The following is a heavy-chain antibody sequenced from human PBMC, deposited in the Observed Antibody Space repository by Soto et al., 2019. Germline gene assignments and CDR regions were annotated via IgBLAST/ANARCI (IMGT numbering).Heavy chain of an antibody. CDR3: ARDQGGSAN. J-gene: IGHJ4*02. CDR2: IYSGGST. D-gene: IGHD1-26*01. V-gene: IGHV3-53*01. Sequence: EVQLVESGGGLIQPGGSLRLSCAASGFTVSSNYMSWVRQAPGKGLEWVSVIYSGGSTYYADSVKGPFTISRDNSKITLYLQMTSLRAEDTSVYYWARDQGGSANWGQGTLVTVSS. CDR1: GFTVSSNY.